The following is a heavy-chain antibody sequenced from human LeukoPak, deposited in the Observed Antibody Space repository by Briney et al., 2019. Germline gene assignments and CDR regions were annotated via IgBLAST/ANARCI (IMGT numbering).Heavy chain of an antibody. D-gene: IGHD5-18*01. CDR2: IYYSGST. J-gene: IGHJ4*02. CDR3: ARIDTAGIDY. Sequence: SSETLSLTCTVSGGSISGSSYYWGWIRQPPGKGLEWIGSIYYSGSTYYNPSLKSRVTISVDTSKNQFSLKLSSVTAADTAVYYCARIDTAGIDYWGQGTLVTVSS. V-gene: IGHV4-39*01. CDR1: GGSISGSSYY.